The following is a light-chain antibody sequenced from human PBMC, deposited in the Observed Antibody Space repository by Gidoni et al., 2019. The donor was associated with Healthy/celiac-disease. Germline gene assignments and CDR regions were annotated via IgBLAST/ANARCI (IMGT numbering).Light chain of an antibody. J-gene: IGKJ1*01. V-gene: IGKV3-20*01. CDR3: QQYGSSCWT. Sequence: EIVLTQSPGTLSLSPGERATLSCRASQSVSSSYLAWYQQKPGQAPRLLIYGASSRATGIPDRFSGSGSGTDFTLTISRLEPEDLAVYYCQQYGSSCWTFGQGTKVEIK. CDR2: GAS. CDR1: QSVSSSY.